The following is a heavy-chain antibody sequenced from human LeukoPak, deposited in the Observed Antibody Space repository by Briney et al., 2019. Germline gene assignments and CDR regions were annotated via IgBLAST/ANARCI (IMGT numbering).Heavy chain of an antibody. J-gene: IGHJ4*02. Sequence: GGSLRLSCAASGFTFSGSWMDWVRQAPGKGLEWVANINQDGSETYYVDSAKGRFTISRDNAKNSLYLQMDSLRVEDTAMYYCTKALDFWGQGTLVTVSS. CDR1: GFTFSGSW. V-gene: IGHV3-7*01. CDR3: TKALDF. CDR2: INQDGSET.